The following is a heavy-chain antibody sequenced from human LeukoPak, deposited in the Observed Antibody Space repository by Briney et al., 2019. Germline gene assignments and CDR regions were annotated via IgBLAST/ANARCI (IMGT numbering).Heavy chain of an antibody. D-gene: IGHD6-13*01. CDR3: ASLSSSWFMGAFDI. CDR2: IYYSGST. CDR1: GGSISSHY. Sequence: PSETLSLTCTVSGGSISSHYWSWIRQPPGKGLEWIGYIYYSGSTNYNPSLKSRVTISVDTSKNRFSLKLSSVTAADTAVYYCASLSSSWFMGAFDIWGQGTMVTVSS. J-gene: IGHJ3*02. V-gene: IGHV4-59*08.